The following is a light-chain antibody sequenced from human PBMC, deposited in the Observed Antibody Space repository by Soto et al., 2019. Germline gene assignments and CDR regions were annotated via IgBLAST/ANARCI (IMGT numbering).Light chain of an antibody. J-gene: IGKJ4*01. V-gene: IGKV3-20*01. Sequence: EVVLTQSPGTLSLSPGERATLSCRASESVSNSFLAWYQQKTGQAPRLLLYGASNRATGIPDRFSGSGSGTDFTLTISRLEPEDFAIYYCQQYGSTPPLTFGGGTKVEMK. CDR3: QQYGSTPPLT. CDR1: ESVSNSF. CDR2: GAS.